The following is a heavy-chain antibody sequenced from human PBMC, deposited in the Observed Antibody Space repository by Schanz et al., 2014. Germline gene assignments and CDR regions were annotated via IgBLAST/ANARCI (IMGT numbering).Heavy chain of an antibody. Sequence: QVQLVESGGGVVQPGRSLRLSCAASGFTVRSYAMHWVRQAPGKGLEWVAVISYEGSKKYYPDSVQGRFTISRDNSKNTLYLQMGSLRPEDMAVYYCARDLGGIAFDIWGQGTMVTVSS. CDR3: ARDLGGIAFDI. CDR1: GFTVRSYA. CDR2: ISYEGSKK. V-gene: IGHV3-30*14. J-gene: IGHJ3*02. D-gene: IGHD1-1*01.